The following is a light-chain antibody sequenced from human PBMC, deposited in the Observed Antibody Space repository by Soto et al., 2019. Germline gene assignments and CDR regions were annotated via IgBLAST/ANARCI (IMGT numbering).Light chain of an antibody. Sequence: EIVLTQSPGTLSLSPGERATLSCRASQSVGSTYLAWYQQKPGQAPRLLIFGASSRATGIPDRFSGSGSGTDFTLTISRLEPEDFAVFYCQQYGSSPITFGQGTRLEIK. CDR1: QSVGSTY. CDR2: GAS. CDR3: QQYGSSPIT. V-gene: IGKV3-20*01. J-gene: IGKJ5*01.